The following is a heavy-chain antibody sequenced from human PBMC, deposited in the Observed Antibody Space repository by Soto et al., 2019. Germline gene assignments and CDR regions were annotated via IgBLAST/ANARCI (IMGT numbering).Heavy chain of an antibody. Sequence: QVQLQESGPGLVKPSETLSLTCTVSGGSVSSGSYYWSWIRQPPGKGLEWIGYIYYSGSTNYNPYLKCRVTISVNTTENQFYLKLSSVTAADTAVYDGARVEGTQWLGPYYFDYWGQGTLVTVSS. CDR3: ARVEGTQWLGPYYFDY. V-gene: IGHV4-61*01. J-gene: IGHJ4*02. CDR1: GGSVSSGSYY. CDR2: IYYSGST. D-gene: IGHD6-19*01.